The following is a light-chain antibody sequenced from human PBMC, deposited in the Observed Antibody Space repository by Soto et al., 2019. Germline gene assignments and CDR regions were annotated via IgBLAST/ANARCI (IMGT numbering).Light chain of an antibody. Sequence: QSVLTQPASVSGSPGQSITISCTGTSSDVGGYNYVSWYQQHPGKAPKLMIYEFSNRPSGVSNRFSGSTSGNTASLTIAVLQAEDEADYYCSSYTTSSTHWVFGGGTKLTVL. CDR3: SSYTTSSTHWV. J-gene: IGLJ3*02. CDR2: EFS. CDR1: SSDVGGYNY. V-gene: IGLV2-14*01.